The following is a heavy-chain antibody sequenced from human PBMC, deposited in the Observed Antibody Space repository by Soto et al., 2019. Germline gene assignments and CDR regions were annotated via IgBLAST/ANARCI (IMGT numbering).Heavy chain of an antibody. J-gene: IGHJ5*02. V-gene: IGHV1-18*01. D-gene: IGHD1-26*01. CDR3: ARASGSSYRFDP. CDR2: ISAYNGNT. Sequence: ASVKVSCKASGYTFTSYGISWVRQAPGQGLEWMGWISAYNGNTNYAQKLQGRVTMTTDTSTSTAYMEVRSMTSDDTAVYYCARASGSSYRFDPWGQGTLVTVSS. CDR1: GYTFTSYG.